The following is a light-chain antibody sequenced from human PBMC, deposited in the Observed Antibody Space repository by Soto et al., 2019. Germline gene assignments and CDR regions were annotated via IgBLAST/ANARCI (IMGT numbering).Light chain of an antibody. J-gene: IGKJ1*01. CDR2: KAS. Sequence: MQMTQSHSTQFASLGDRVAITRRASQSISRWLDWYQQKPGKAPKLLIYKASRLESGGPSRFSGIRSGTDGTITISWLKAGDVATYNGLQWSSHSWTFGQGSKVEI. CDR1: QSISRW. CDR3: LQWSSHSWT. V-gene: IGKV1-5*03.